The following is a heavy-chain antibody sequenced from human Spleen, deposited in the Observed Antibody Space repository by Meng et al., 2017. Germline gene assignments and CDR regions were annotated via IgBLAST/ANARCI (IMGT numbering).Heavy chain of an antibody. CDR3: ARDPSGVATLDY. CDR2: INSGSTI. J-gene: IGHJ4*02. CDR1: GFTFDDYG. V-gene: IGHV3-69-1*02. Sequence: GESLKISCVASGFTFDDYGMSWVRQAPGKGLEWVSYINSGSTIYYADSVKGRFTISRDNAKNSVYLQMNSLRAEDTAVYYCARDPSGVATLDYWGQGTLVTVSS. D-gene: IGHD5-12*01.